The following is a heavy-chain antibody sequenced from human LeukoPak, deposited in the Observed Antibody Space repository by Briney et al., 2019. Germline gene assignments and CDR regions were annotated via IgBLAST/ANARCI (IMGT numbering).Heavy chain of an antibody. Sequence: GGSLRLSCAASGFTFSSYGMHWVRQAPGKGLEWVAVISYDGSNKYYADSVKGRFTISRDNSKNTLYLQMNSLRAEDTAVYYCAKSPRGSSGYYGGLVFGYWGQGTLVTVSS. CDR1: GFTFSSYG. D-gene: IGHD3-22*01. CDR3: AKSPRGSSGYYGGLVFGY. J-gene: IGHJ4*02. CDR2: ISYDGSNK. V-gene: IGHV3-30*18.